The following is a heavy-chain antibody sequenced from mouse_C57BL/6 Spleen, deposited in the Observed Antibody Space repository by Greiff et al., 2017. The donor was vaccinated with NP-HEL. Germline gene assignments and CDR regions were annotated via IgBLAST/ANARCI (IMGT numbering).Heavy chain of an antibody. Sequence: QVHVKQSGAELVRPGASVTLSCKASGYTFTDYEMHWVKQTPVHGLEWIGAIDPETGGTAYNQKFKGKAILTADKSSSTAYMELRSLTSEDSAVYYCTRSGDYYGGGYFDVWGTGTTVTVSS. CDR2: IDPETGGT. J-gene: IGHJ1*03. CDR1: GYTFTDYE. CDR3: TRSGDYYGGGYFDV. D-gene: IGHD1-1*01. V-gene: IGHV1-15*01.